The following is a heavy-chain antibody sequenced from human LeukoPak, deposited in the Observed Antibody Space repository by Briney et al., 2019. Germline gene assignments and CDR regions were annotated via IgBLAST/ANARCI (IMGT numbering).Heavy chain of an antibody. CDR2: ISSSSSYI. J-gene: IGHJ4*02. Sequence: PGGSLRLSCAASGFTFSSYSMNWVRLAPGKGLEWVSSISSSSSYIYYADSVKGRFTISRDNAKNSLYLQMNSLRAEDTAVYYCARSGVYGSGSYYTYKFWGQGTLVTVSS. CDR3: ARSGVYGSGSYYTYKF. D-gene: IGHD3-10*01. CDR1: GFTFSSYS. V-gene: IGHV3-21*01.